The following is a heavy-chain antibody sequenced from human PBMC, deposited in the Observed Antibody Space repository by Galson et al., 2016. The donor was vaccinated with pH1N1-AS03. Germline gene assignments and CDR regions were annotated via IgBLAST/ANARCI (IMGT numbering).Heavy chain of an antibody. CDR2: IDWNSDTV. CDR1: GFTFDAYA. CDR3: AKSPGYCSAGSCSDQGYFVS. Sequence: SLRLSCAASGFTFDAYAMHWVRQAPGKGLEWVSGIDWNSDTVDYTDSVKGRFTISRDNAKNSLYLQMNSLRGGDTALYYCAKSPGYCSAGSCSDQGYFVSWGQGTLVTVSS. V-gene: IGHV3-9*01. J-gene: IGHJ4*02. D-gene: IGHD2-15*01.